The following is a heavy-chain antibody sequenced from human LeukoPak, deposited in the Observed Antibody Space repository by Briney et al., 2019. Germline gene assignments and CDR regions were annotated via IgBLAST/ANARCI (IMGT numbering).Heavy chain of an antibody. D-gene: IGHD2-2*01. J-gene: IGHJ5*02. CDR3: ARHPIVVVPAAIKLINWFDP. Sequence: SETLSLTCTVSGGSISSSSYYWGWIRQPLGKGLEWIGSIYYSGSTYYNPSLKSRVTISVDTSKNQFSLKLSSVTAADTAVYYCARHPIVVVPAAIKLINWFDPWGQGTLVTVSS. V-gene: IGHV4-39*01. CDR1: GGSISSSSYY. CDR2: IYYSGST.